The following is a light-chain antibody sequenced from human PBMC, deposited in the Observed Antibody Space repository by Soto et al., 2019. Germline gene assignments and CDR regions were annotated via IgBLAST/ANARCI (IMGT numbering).Light chain of an antibody. CDR1: QSVSTY. V-gene: IGKV3-11*01. CDR2: DAS. J-gene: IGKJ4*01. CDR3: QQRSSWPLT. Sequence: EIVLTQSPVTLSLSAGERANISCRASQSVSTYLAWYQQKPGQAPRLLIFDASNRASGIPARFSGSGSGTDFTLTISSLEPEDFGVNYCQQRSSWPLTFGGGTKGGIK.